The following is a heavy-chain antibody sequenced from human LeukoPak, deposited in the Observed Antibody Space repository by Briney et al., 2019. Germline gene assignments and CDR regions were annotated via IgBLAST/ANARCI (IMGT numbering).Heavy chain of an antibody. CDR3: ARGSGSYLAEYFQH. Sequence: NASKTLSLTCSVSGGSISSNTYYWVWIRQPPGKGLEWIGSIFYSGRTYYNPSLKSRVTISVDTSKNQFSLKLNSVTAAGTAVFYCARGSGSYLAEYFQHWGQGTLVTVSS. V-gene: IGHV4-39*07. D-gene: IGHD1-26*01. J-gene: IGHJ1*01. CDR2: IFYSGRT. CDR1: GGSISSNTYY.